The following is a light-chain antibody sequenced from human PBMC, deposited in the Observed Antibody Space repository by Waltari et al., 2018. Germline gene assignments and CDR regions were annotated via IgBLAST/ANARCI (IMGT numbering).Light chain of an antibody. J-gene: IGLJ2*01. CDR3: HSRDTSSTRL. V-gene: IGLV3-19*01. CDR2: GQN. Sequence: SSDLTQDPAVSVALGQTVRIRCQGDSLRRYDASWYQQRPGQAPILFLDGQNNRPSGIPERFSGSASGNIASLAICSAQAEDEGDYYCHSRDTSSTRLFGGGTRVTV. CDR1: SLRRYD.